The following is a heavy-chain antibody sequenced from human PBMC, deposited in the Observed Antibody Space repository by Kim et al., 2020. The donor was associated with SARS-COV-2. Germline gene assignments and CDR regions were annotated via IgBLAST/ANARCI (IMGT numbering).Heavy chain of an antibody. CDR3: ARLHRWSSTGVGYYYYYGMDV. D-gene: IGHD2-15*01. CDR2: INHSGST. J-gene: IGHJ6*02. V-gene: IGHV4-34*01. CDR1: GGSFSGYY. Sequence: SETLSLTCAVYGGSFSGYYWSWIRQPPGKGLEWIGEINHSGSTNYNPSLKSRVTISVDTSKNQFSLKLSSVTAADTAVYYCARLHRWSSTGVGYYYYYGMDVWGQGTTVTVSS.